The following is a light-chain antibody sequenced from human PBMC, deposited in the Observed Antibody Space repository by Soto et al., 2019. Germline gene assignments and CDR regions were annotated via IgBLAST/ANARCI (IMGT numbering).Light chain of an antibody. CDR1: SGHSNYA. CDR2: VNSGGSH. Sequence: QPVLTQSPSASASLGASVKLTCTLSSGHSNYAIAWHQQQPEKGPRYLMQVNSGGSHIKGDGIPDRFSGSSSGAERYLFISSLQSEDEADYYCQSWGTRSASVVFGGGTQLTVL. J-gene: IGLJ7*01. V-gene: IGLV4-69*01. CDR3: QSWGTRSASVV.